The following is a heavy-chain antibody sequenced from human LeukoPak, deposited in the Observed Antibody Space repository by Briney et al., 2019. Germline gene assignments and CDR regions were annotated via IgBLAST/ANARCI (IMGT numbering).Heavy chain of an antibody. J-gene: IGHJ4*02. Sequence: GGSLRLSCAASGFTFSSYEMNWVRQAPGKGLEWVSYISSSGSTIYYADSVKGRFTISRDNAKNSLYLQMNSLRAEDTAAYYCAKLIKRGYSYGHANDYWGQGTLVTVSS. D-gene: IGHD5-18*01. CDR2: ISSSGSTI. V-gene: IGHV3-48*03. CDR1: GFTFSSYE. CDR3: AKLIKRGYSYGHANDY.